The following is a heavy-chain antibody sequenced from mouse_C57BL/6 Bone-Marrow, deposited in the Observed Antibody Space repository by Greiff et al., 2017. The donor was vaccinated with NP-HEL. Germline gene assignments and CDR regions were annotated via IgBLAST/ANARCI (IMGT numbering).Heavy chain of an antibody. CDR3: ARRHYGNYDYFDY. CDR1: GYTFTSYW. CDR2: IHPNSGST. V-gene: IGHV1-64*01. J-gene: IGHJ2*01. D-gene: IGHD2-1*01. Sequence: VQLQQPGAELVKPGASVKLSCKASGYTFTSYWMHWVKQRPGQGLEWIGMIHPNSGSTNYNEKFKSKATLTVDKSSSTAYMQLSSLTSEDSAVYYCARRHYGNYDYFDYWGQGTTLTVSS.